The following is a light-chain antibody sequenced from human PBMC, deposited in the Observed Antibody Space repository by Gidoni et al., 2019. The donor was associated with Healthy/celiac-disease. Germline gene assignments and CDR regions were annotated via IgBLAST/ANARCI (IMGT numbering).Light chain of an antibody. V-gene: IGKV2-28*01. J-gene: IGKJ5*01. CDR3: LQALHTLT. CDR2: LGS. Sequence: DIVMTQSLLSLPVTPGEPASISCRSSQSRLHSNGYNYLDWYLQKPGQSPQLLIYLGSNRASGVPDRFSGSGSGTDFTLKISRVQADDVGVYYCLQALHTLTFGQGTRLEIK. CDR1: QSRLHSNGYNY.